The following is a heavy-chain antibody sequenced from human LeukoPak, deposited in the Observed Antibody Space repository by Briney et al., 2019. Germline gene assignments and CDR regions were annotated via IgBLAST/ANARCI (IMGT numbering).Heavy chain of an antibody. V-gene: IGHV3-33*06. CDR3: AKDHRRDGYNFDRY. Sequence: GRSLRLSCAASGFTFSSYGMHWVRQAPGKGLEWEAVIWYDGSNKYYADSVKGRFTISRDNSKNTLYLQMNSLRAEDTAVYYCAKDHRRDGYNFDRYWGQGTLVTVSS. CDR1: GFTFSSYG. J-gene: IGHJ4*02. CDR2: IWYDGSNK. D-gene: IGHD5-24*01.